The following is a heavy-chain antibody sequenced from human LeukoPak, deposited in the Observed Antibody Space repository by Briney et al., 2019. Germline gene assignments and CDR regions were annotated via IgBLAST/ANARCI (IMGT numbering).Heavy chain of an antibody. V-gene: IGHV4-34*08. J-gene: IGHJ5*02. CDR1: GFTFSSNW. CDR2: INESGGT. CDR3: VRHRDWEMLVGP. D-gene: IGHD1-26*01. Sequence: PGGSLRLSCAASGFTFSSNWMSWIRQPPGKGLEWIGEINESGGTNYNPSLKSRVTISVDTSRKQFSLKVNSVTAADTAMYYCVRHRDWEMLVGPWGQGTLVTVSS.